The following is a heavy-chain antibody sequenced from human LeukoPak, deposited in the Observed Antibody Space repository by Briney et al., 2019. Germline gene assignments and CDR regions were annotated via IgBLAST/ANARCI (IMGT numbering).Heavy chain of an antibody. D-gene: IGHD6-13*01. CDR2: ISYDGSNK. Sequence: PGGSLRLSCAASGFTFSSYAMHWVRQAPGKGLEWVAVISYDGSNKYYADSVKGRFTISRDNSKNTLYLQMNSLRAEDTAVYYCARERGGYRSSSYDEEGSAFDIWGQGTMVTVSS. CDR3: ARERGGYRSSSYDEEGSAFDI. J-gene: IGHJ3*02. CDR1: GFTFSSYA. V-gene: IGHV3-30-3*01.